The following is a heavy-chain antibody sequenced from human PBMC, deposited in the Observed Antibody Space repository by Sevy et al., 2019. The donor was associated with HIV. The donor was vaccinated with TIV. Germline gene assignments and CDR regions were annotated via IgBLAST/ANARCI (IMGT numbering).Heavy chain of an antibody. CDR3: ARGGGWYYDFWSGSPIDP. D-gene: IGHD3-3*01. CDR2: ISSSSSYI. Sequence: GGSLRLSCVASAFTFSSYSKNWVRQAPGKGLEWVSSISSSSSYIYYADSVKGRFTISRDNAKNSLYLQMNSLRAEDTAVYYCARGGGWYYDFWSGSPIDPWGQGTLVTVSS. J-gene: IGHJ5*02. V-gene: IGHV3-21*01. CDR1: AFTFSSYS.